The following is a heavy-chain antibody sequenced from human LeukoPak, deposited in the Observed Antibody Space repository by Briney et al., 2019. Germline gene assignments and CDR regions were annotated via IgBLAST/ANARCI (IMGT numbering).Heavy chain of an antibody. V-gene: IGHV3-48*03. CDR2: ISSSGSTI. CDR3: ASMGIAVAGGNFDY. CDR1: GFTFSSYE. Sequence: GGSLRLSCAASGFTFSSYEMNWVRQAPGKGLEWVSYISSSGSTIYYADSVKGRFTISRDNAKNSLYLQKNSLRAEDTAVYYCASMGIAVAGGNFDYWGQGTLVTVSS. D-gene: IGHD6-19*01. J-gene: IGHJ4*02.